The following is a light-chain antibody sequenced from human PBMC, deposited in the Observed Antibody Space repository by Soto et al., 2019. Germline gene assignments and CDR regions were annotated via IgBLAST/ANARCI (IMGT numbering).Light chain of an antibody. V-gene: IGKV3-15*01. CDR3: QRYDNWPLT. CDR2: GSS. Sequence: EIVMTQSPATLSVSPGERVTLSCRASQSVSNNLVWYQQKPGQAPRLLMYGSSIRATGVPARFSGSGSGTEFSLTISSLQSEDSAVYYCQRYDNWPLTFGGGTKVDIK. J-gene: IGKJ4*01. CDR1: QSVSNN.